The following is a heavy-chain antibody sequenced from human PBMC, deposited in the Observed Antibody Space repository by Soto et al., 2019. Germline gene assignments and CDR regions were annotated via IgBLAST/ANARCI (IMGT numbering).Heavy chain of an antibody. CDR1: GGSITSGGYY. CDR2: VRPSGST. J-gene: IGHJ1*01. CDR3: VRGILS. Sequence: QVQLQESGPGLVKASQTLSLTCNVSGGSITSGGYYWTWTRQQPGKVLEWIGNVRPSGSTFYSPSLNSRVSISVDTSKNQFSLKLSSVTAADTAVYFCVRGILSWAQGTLVTVSS. V-gene: IGHV4-31*03.